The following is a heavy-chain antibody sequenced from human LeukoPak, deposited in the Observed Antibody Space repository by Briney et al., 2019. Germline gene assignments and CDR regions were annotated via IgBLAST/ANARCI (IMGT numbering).Heavy chain of an antibody. Sequence: GGSLRLSCAASGFTFNDYAMSWVRQTPGKGLEWVLTISGSGRRIDYADSVRGRFTISRDNSKNTLYLQMNSLRAEDTAVYYCASGVVVTLSGFDYWGQGTLVTVSS. CDR1: GFTFNDYA. J-gene: IGHJ4*02. CDR2: ISGSGRRI. D-gene: IGHD2-21*02. V-gene: IGHV3-23*01. CDR3: ASGVVVTLSGFDY.